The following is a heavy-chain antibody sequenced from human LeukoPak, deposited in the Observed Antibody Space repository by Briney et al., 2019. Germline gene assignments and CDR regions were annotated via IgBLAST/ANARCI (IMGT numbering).Heavy chain of an antibody. J-gene: IGHJ5*01. CDR2: IYHSGST. CDR3: ARDRRGFDWFDY. V-gene: IGHV4-38-2*02. CDR1: GYSISSGYY. D-gene: IGHD3-10*01. Sequence: PSETLSLTCTVSGYSISSGYYWGWIRQPPGKGLEWIGSIYHSGSTYYNPSLKSRVTISVDTSENQFSLKLSSVTAADTAVYYCARDRRGFDWFDYWGQGTLVTVSS.